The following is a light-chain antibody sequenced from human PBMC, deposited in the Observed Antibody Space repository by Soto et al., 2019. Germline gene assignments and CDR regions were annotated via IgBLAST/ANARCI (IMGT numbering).Light chain of an antibody. CDR2: EVS. CDR1: SSDVGGYNY. J-gene: IGLJ2*01. CDR3: SSYASASPVI. Sequence: QSVLTQPASVSGSPGQSITISCTGTSSDVGGYNYVSWYQHHPGKAPKLMIYEVSHRPSGVSNRFSGSKSGNTASLTISGLQAEDEADYHCSSYASASPVIFGGGTKLTVL. V-gene: IGLV2-14*01.